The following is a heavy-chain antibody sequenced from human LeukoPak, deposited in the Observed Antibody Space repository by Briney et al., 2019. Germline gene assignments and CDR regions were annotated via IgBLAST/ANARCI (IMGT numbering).Heavy chain of an antibody. D-gene: IGHD3-22*01. V-gene: IGHV4-39*07. CDR2: IYFSGSA. J-gene: IGHJ4*02. Sequence: PSETLSLTCSVSGGPISNSMTYWGWIRQSPGKGLEWIGSIYFSGSAYYNPSLESRVTISVDTSKNQFSLKLSSVTAADTAVYYCARVYYYDSSGPFDYWGQGTLVTVSS. CDR1: GGPISNSMTY. CDR3: ARVYYYDSSGPFDY.